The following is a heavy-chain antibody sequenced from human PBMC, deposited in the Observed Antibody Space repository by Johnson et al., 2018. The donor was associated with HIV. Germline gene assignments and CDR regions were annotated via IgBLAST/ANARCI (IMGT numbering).Heavy chain of an antibody. CDR2: IRTKANSYAT. CDR1: GFTFSGSA. Sequence: VQLVESGGDLVQPGGSLKLSCAASGFTFSGSAMHWVRQASGKGLEWVGRIRTKANSYATAYAASVKGRFTISRDDSKNTAYLQMNSLKTEDTAVYYCATRYYHPYSKEIAAFDFWGRGTMVTVSS. V-gene: IGHV3-73*01. CDR3: ATRYYHPYSKEIAAFDF. D-gene: IGHD2-15*01. J-gene: IGHJ3*01.